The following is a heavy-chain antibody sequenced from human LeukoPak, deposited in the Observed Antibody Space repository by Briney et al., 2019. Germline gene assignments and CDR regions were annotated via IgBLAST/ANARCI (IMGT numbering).Heavy chain of an antibody. V-gene: IGHV1-69*13. CDR2: IIPLLGTP. CDR3: ARWTHGSGAGFFIH. D-gene: IGHD3-10*01. Sequence: SVKVSCKASGGAFSNYAMNWVRQAPGQGLEWMGGIIPLLGTPSYAQKFQGRVTITAYESTTTAYMELSSLRSEDTAVYYCARWTHGSGAGFFIHWGQGTLVTVSS. J-gene: IGHJ1*01. CDR1: GGAFSNYA.